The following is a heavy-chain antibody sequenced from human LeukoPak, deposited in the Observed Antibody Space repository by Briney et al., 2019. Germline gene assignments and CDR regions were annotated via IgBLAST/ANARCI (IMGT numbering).Heavy chain of an antibody. D-gene: IGHD3-10*01. J-gene: IGHJ4*02. CDR1: GGSISSSSYY. V-gene: IGHV4-39*01. CDR2: IYYSVST. CDR3: ARHPLWLGIDY. Sequence: SETLSLTCTVSGGSISSSSYYWGWIRQPPGKRLEWIGSIYYSVSTYYNPSLKSRVTISVDTYKNQLSLKLSSVTAADTAVYYCARHPLWLGIDYWGQGTLVTVSS.